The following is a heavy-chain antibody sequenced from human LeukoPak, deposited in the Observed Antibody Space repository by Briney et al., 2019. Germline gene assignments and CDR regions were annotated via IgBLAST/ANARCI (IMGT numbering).Heavy chain of an antibody. Sequence: ASVKVSCKASGYTFTGYYMHWVRQAPGQGLEWMGRINSNSGGTNYAQKFQGRVTMTRDTSISTAYMELSRLRSDDTAVYYCARAPRGTMAPIQLWPSDKYYFDYWGQGTLVTVSS. D-gene: IGHD5-18*01. J-gene: IGHJ4*02. CDR1: GYTFTGYY. V-gene: IGHV1-2*06. CDR3: ARAPRGTMAPIQLWPSDKYYFDY. CDR2: INSNSGGT.